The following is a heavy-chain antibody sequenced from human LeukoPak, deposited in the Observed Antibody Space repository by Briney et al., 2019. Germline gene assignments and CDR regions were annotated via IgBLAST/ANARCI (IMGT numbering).Heavy chain of an antibody. Sequence: ASVKVSCKASGYTFTSYYMHWVRQAPGQGLEWMGIINPSGGSTSYAQKFQGRVTMTRDTSTSTVYMELSSLRSEDTAVYYCASSESGYDPSFDYWGQGTLVTVSP. J-gene: IGHJ4*02. CDR3: ASSESGYDPSFDY. V-gene: IGHV1-46*01. D-gene: IGHD5-12*01. CDR1: GYTFTSYY. CDR2: INPSGGST.